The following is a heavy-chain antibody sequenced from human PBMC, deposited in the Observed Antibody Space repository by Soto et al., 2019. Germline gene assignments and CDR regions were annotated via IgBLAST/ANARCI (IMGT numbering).Heavy chain of an antibody. CDR1: GFPFDAYW. CDR2: INQVGTEK. CDR3: ARAGK. J-gene: IGHJ4*02. Sequence: EVHLVESGGGLVHPGGSLRLSCAASGFPFDAYWMSWVRQGHGRGLEWVANINQVGTEKYYVDSVKGRFTISRDNAKNSVYLKMDSLRAEATAVYYCARAGKWGQGILVTVSS. V-gene: IGHV3-7*05.